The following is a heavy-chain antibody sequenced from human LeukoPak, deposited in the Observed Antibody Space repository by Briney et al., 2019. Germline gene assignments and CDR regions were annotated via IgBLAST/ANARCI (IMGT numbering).Heavy chain of an antibody. CDR2: IYYSGST. J-gene: IGHJ6*02. Sequence: SQTLSLTCTVSGGSISTGGYYWSWIRQHPGKGLEWIGHIYYSGSTYYNPSLKSRVTISVDTSKNQFSLKLSSVTAADTAVYYCARVGDGYNLPYGMDVWGQGTTVTVSS. D-gene: IGHD5-24*01. V-gene: IGHV4-31*03. CDR3: ARVGDGYNLPYGMDV. CDR1: GGSISTGGYY.